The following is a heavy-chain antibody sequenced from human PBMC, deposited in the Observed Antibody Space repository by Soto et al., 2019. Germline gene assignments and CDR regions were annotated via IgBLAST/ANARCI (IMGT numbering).Heavy chain of an antibody. CDR1: GYSFTSLD. D-gene: IGHD1-26*01. V-gene: IGHV1-8*01. Sequence: ASVKVSCRASGYSFTSLDINWVRQTAGQGLERMGWMQPSTGRTGYAQKFHGRVTMTRDTSINTAYMELTTLTSDDTAIYYCARGLSAGVDYWAQGTLVTVSS. CDR3: ARGLSAGVDY. CDR2: MQPSTGRT. J-gene: IGHJ4*02.